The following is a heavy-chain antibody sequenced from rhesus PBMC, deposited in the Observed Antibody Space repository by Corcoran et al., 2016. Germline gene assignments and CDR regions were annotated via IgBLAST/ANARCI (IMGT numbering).Heavy chain of an antibody. CDR2: IDGNSAST. J-gene: IGHJ4*01. Sequence: QVKLQQWGEGLVKPSETLSLTCAVYGGSISGYYYWSWIRQAPGKGLEWIGNIDGNSASTNYNPSLKNRVTISKDTSKNQFSLKVNSVTAADTAVYYCASWEEQRLVRGFDYWGQGVLVTVSS. CDR3: ASWEEQRLVRGFDY. D-gene: IGHD6S26*01. V-gene: IGHV4-73*01. CDR1: GGSISGYYY.